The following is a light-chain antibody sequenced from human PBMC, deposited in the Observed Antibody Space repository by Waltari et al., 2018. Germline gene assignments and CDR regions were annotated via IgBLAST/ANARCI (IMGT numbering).Light chain of an antibody. CDR1: SSDIGYYNI. CDR2: EVN. Sequence: QSALTQPASVSGSPGQSITISCTGTSSDIGYYNIVSCYQQDPGKAPKVIIYEVNKRPSGVSNRFSGSKSGNTASLTISGLQAEDEADYYCCSYIGDSAWVFGGGTKVTVL. J-gene: IGLJ3*02. CDR3: CSYIGDSAWV. V-gene: IGLV2-23*02.